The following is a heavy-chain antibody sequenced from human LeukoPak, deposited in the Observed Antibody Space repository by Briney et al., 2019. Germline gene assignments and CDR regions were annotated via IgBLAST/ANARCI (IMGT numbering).Heavy chain of an antibody. CDR2: IYYSGST. CDR1: GFSISSYY. J-gene: IGHJ4*02. Sequence: SETLTLTCTASGFSISSYYLSWIRQPPGKGLEWVGYIYYSGSTNGNPALKSRVTRSVDTSKNQFSLMLISVTAADTAVYYCARDGLWFGELLYTKPLDYWGQGTLVAVRS. D-gene: IGHD3-10*01. CDR3: ARDGLWFGELLYTKPLDY. V-gene: IGHV4-59*12.